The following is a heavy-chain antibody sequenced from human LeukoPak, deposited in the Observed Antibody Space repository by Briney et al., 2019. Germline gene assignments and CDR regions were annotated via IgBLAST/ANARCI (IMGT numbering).Heavy chain of an antibody. CDR3: ARLLYSSSWYYFDY. V-gene: IGHV4-38-2*02. D-gene: IGHD6-13*01. CDR1: AYSISRGYY. Sequence: PSETLSLTCTVSAYSISRGYYWGWIRQPPGKRLEWIANVYHSGSTHYNPSLKSRVTMSVDTSKNQFSLRLNSVTAADTAVYYCARLLYSSSWYYFDYWGQGTLVTVSS. J-gene: IGHJ4*02. CDR2: VYHSGST.